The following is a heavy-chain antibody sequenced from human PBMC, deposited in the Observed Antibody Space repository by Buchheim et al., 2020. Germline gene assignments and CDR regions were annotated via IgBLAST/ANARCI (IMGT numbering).Heavy chain of an antibody. CDR1: GDSISSSRYY. CDR2: FYYRWGT. V-gene: IGHV4-39*07. CDR3: TRESQYYFDGSGYSAGYIDN. J-gene: IGHJ4*02. Sequence: QVQLPESGPGLVKPSETLSLMCTVSGDSISSSRYYWGWVRQPPGKGLEWIGSFYYRWGTHYNSSLMSRVTVSINRSQKPVSLRLSSVTAADSAMYYCTRESQYYFDGSGYSAGYIDNWGQGTL. D-gene: IGHD3-22*01.